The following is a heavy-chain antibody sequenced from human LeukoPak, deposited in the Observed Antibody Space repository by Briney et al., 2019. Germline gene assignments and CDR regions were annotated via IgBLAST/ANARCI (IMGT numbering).Heavy chain of an antibody. CDR2: ISSGGTTI. CDR1: GFTFSEYE. D-gene: IGHD2-2*01. CDR3: TRGLVV. J-gene: IGHJ4*02. V-gene: IGHV3-48*03. Sequence: TGGSLRLSCAASGFTFSEYEMNWVRQAPGKGLEWVSDISSGGTTIFYADSVKGRFTISRDNAKNSPYLQMNSLRDEDTAIYYCTRGLVVWGQGALVTVSS.